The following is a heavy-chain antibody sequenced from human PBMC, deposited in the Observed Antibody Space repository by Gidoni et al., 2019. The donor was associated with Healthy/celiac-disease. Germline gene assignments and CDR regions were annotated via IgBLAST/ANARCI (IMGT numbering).Heavy chain of an antibody. J-gene: IGHJ4*02. D-gene: IGHD3-22*01. Sequence: EDGETIYAQKFQGRVTMTEDTSTDTAYMELSSLRSEDTAVYYCATGKAITMIVVVFDYWGQGTLVTVSS. CDR2: EDGET. CDR3: ATGKAITMIVVVFDY. V-gene: IGHV1-24*01.